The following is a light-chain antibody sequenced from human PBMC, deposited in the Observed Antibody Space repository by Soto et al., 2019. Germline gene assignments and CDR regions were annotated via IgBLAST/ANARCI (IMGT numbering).Light chain of an antibody. CDR2: DAS. CDR3: QQYDNYPLT. J-gene: IGKJ4*01. CDR1: QSINSY. V-gene: IGKV1-5*01. Sequence: DIQMTQCTSSLSASVGDRVTITCRASQSINSYLVWYQQKPGTAPKLLIFDASRLESGVPSRFSGSASGTEFTLTISSLQPDDFATYYCQQYDNYPLTFGGGTKV.